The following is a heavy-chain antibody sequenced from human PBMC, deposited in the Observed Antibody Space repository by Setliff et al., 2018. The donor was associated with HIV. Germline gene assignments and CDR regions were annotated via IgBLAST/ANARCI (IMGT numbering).Heavy chain of an antibody. CDR1: GGSISSYY. Sequence: SETLSLTCTVSGGSISSYYWSWIRQPPGKGLEWIGYIYYSGSTNYNPSLKSRVTISVDTSKNQFSLKLNSVTAADMAVYYCARSPPTTFWSGYTYYYYMDVWGKGTTVTVSS. CDR3: ARSPPTTFWSGYTYYYYMDV. D-gene: IGHD3-3*01. CDR2: IYYSGST. J-gene: IGHJ6*03. V-gene: IGHV4-59*01.